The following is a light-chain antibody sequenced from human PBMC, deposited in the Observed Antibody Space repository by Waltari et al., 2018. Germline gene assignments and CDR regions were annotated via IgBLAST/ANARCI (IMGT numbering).Light chain of an antibody. CDR3: CSYAGSYTVL. J-gene: IGLJ2*01. Sequence: QSALTQPRSVSGSPGQSVPISCPGTSSALGASQYPSWYQQHPAKAPKLMIYDVTKRPSGVPDRFSGSKSGNTASLTISGLQAEDEADYYCCSYAGSYTVLFGGGTKLTVL. V-gene: IGLV2-11*01. CDR2: DVT. CDR1: SSALGASQY.